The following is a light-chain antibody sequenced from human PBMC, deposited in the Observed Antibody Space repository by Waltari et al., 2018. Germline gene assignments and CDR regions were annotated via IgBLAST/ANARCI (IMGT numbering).Light chain of an antibody. J-gene: IGLJ1*01. CDR3: SSYTATRHYV. Sequence: QSALTQPASVSGSPGQSITIPCPGPSSDVGGYNFVSWYQQYPGNAPKLVIYDVSARPSGASDRFSGSKSGNTASLVISGLQPEDEADYYCSSYTATRHYVFGTGTKVTVL. CDR2: DVS. V-gene: IGLV2-14*03. CDR1: SSDVGGYNF.